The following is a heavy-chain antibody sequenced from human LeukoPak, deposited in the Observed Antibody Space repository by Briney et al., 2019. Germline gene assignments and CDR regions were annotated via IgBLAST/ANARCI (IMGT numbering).Heavy chain of an antibody. CDR2: IYYTGST. J-gene: IGHJ4*02. D-gene: IGHD3-22*01. CDR3: ASSYFYDGNRYFDY. CDR1: GGSITSYY. Sequence: SETLSLTCNVSGGSITSYYWNWIRQPPGKGLEWIGHIYYTGSTNSNPSLKSRLTISLDTSKKQLSLKLISVTAADTAIYYCASSYFYDGNRYFDYWGQGALVTVSS. V-gene: IGHV4-59*08.